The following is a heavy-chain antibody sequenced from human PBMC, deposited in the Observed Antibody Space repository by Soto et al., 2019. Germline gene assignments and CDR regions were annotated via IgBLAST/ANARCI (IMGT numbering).Heavy chain of an antibody. CDR1: VFTVSDYA. J-gene: IGHJ6*02. D-gene: IGHD4-17*01. V-gene: IGHV3-30-3*01. Sequence: GSLRLSCAASVFTVSDYAMHWVRQAPGKGLEWVAIISFDGSNEHYADSVQGRFTISRDNSENTLYLQMNSLRADDTAVYYCARPAATVIFYSGMDVWGQGTTVTVSS. CDR3: ARPAATVIFYSGMDV. CDR2: ISFDGSNE.